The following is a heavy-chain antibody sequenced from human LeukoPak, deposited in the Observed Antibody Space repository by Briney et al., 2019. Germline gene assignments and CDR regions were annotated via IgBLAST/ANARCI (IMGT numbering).Heavy chain of an antibody. J-gene: IGHJ4*02. CDR1: GFTFSSYA. D-gene: IGHD6-13*01. V-gene: IGHV3-23*01. Sequence: GGSLRLSCAASGFTFSSYAMSWVRLAPGKGLKWVSSISGGDGSTYYANSVKGRFTISRDNSKNTLYLQMNSLTAEDTAVYYCARESEDSSSWYRRGHFDYWGQGTLVTVSS. CDR3: ARESEDSSSWYRRGHFDY. CDR2: ISGGDGST.